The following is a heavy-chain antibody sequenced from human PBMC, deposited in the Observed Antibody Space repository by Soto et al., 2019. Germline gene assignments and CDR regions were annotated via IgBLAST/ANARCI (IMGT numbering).Heavy chain of an antibody. J-gene: IGHJ6*02. D-gene: IGHD2-15*01. CDR1: GGTFSSYT. V-gene: IGHV1-69*08. Sequence: QVQLVQSGAEVKKPGSSVKVSCKASGGTFSSYTISWVRQAPGQGLEWMGRIIPILGIADYAQKFQGRVTITADKSTSTAYMELNSLRSEDTAVYYGAREQVILGTYGMDVWGQGTTVTVSS. CDR2: IIPILGIA. CDR3: AREQVILGTYGMDV.